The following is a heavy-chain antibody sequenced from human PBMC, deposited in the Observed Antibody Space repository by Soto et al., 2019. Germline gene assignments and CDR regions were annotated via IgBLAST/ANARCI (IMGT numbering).Heavy chain of an antibody. CDR3: ARGFIEYYDILTGPVDFDY. D-gene: IGHD3-9*01. CDR2: IRVNNGDT. V-gene: IGHV1-18*01. Sequence: ASVKVSCKASGYTFTNSGFSWVRQAPGQGLEWVGWIRVNNGDTHYAQKLQGRVTMTTDTSTSTAYMELSSLRSEDTAVYYCARGFIEYYDILTGPVDFDYWGQGTLVTVSS. CDR1: GYTFTNSG. J-gene: IGHJ4*02.